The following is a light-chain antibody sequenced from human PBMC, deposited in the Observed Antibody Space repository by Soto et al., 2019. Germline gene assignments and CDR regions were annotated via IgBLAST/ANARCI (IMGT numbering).Light chain of an antibody. J-gene: IGKJ1*01. CDR1: QSVSSN. CDR3: QQYNNWLTWT. V-gene: IGKV3-15*01. Sequence: EIVMTQSPATLSVSPGERATLSCRASQSVSSNLAWYQQKPGQAPRLLIYGASTRATGIPARFSGSGSGTEFTLPISSLQSEDFAVYYCQQYNNWLTWTFGQGTKVAIK. CDR2: GAS.